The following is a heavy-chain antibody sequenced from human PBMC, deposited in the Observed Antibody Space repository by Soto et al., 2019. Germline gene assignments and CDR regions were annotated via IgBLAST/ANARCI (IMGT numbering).Heavy chain of an antibody. CDR2: INPSGGST. J-gene: IGHJ6*03. CDR1: GYTFTSYY. Sequence: ASVKVSCKASGYTFTSYYIHWVRQAPGQGLEWMGIINPSGGSTSYAQKFQGRVTMTRDTSTSTVYMEVSGLRSEDTAVYYWARDQEPSTLYYDYYYMDVWGKGTTVTVSS. V-gene: IGHV1-46*03. CDR3: ARDQEPSTLYYDYYYMDV.